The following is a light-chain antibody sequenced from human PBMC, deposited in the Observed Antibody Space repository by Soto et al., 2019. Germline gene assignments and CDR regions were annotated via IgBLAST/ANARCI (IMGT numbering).Light chain of an antibody. V-gene: IGLV1-44*01. J-gene: IGLJ2*01. CDR3: AAWDDSLTGMV. CDR2: TTN. Sequence: QAVVTQPPSSSGTPGQRVTISCSGSGSNIGSNAVHWYQQLPGTAPKLLMYTTNQRPSGVPDRFSGSKSGTSASLAISGLQSEDEADYYCAAWDDSLTGMVFGGGTQLTVL. CDR1: GSNIGSNA.